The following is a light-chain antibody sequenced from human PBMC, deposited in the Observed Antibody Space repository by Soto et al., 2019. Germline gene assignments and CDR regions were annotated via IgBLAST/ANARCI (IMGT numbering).Light chain of an antibody. CDR2: AAS. CDR3: QMYNRT. Sequence: ETQMTQSPSSLSASVGDRVTITCRASQGISNYLAWYQQKPGKVPKLLIYAASTLQSGVPARFSGSGSGTDFTLTLSGLQPEDVSNHYCQMYNRTFGQGTKVEIK. CDR1: QGISNY. V-gene: IGKV1-27*01. J-gene: IGKJ1*01.